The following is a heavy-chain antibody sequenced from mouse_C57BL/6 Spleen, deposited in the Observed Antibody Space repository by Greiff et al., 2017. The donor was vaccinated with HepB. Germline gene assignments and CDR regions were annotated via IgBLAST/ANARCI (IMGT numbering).Heavy chain of an antibody. J-gene: IGHJ1*03. CDR2: ISSGSSTI. CDR3: ARRRDYGSSYWYFDV. V-gene: IGHV5-17*01. D-gene: IGHD1-1*01. CDR1: GFTFSDYG. Sequence: EVQVVESGGGLVKPGGSLKLSCAASGFTFSDYGMHWVRQAPEKGLEWVAYISSGSSTIYYADTVKGRFTISRDNAKNTLFLQRTSLRSEDTAMYYCARRRDYGSSYWYFDVWGTGTTVTVSS.